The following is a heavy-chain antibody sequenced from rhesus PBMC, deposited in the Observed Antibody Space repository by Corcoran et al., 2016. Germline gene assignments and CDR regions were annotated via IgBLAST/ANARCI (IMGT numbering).Heavy chain of an antibody. CDR2: IHGTPGST. CDR1: GASISSNS. V-gene: IGHV4S2*01. Sequence: QVQLQESGPGLVKPSETLPLTCAVSGASISSNSWTWVRLAPGKGLEWIGRIHGTPGSTDYNPSLRSRVTFSIDTSKNQFPLRLPSVTAADTAVYYCTWGFEVWGAGVLVTVSS. D-gene: IGHD2-2*01. CDR3: TWGFEV. J-gene: IGHJ5-1*01.